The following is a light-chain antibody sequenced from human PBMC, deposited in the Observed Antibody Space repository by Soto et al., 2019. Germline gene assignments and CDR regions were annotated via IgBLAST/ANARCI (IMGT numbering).Light chain of an antibody. Sequence: DIKMYHSLSTLSAYEGDSVTSTWWARESISSSLAWYQQKPGKAPKLLIYDASNLESGVPSIFSSSGSGTEFTLTISSLPPDDFATYCCQPYSTYSTFGQGTKVDIK. J-gene: IGKJ1*01. CDR2: DAS. CDR1: ESISSS. CDR3: QPYSTYST. V-gene: IGKV1-5*01.